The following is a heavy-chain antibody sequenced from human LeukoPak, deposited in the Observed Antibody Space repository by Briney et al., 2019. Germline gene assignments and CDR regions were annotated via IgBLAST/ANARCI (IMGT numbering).Heavy chain of an antibody. D-gene: IGHD3-9*01. CDR3: ARGDWFTWFDP. CDR1: GGSISSGGYY. CDR2: IHYSGST. Sequence: SQTLSLTCTVSGGSISSGGYYWSWIRQHPGKGLEWIGYIHYSGSTYYNPSLKSRVTISVDTSKNQFSLKLSSVTAADTAVYYCARGDWFTWFDPWGQGTLVTVSS. V-gene: IGHV4-31*03. J-gene: IGHJ5*02.